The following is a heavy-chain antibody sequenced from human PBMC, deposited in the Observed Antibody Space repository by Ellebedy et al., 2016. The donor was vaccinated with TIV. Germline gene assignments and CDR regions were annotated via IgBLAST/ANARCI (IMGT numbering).Heavy chain of an antibody. D-gene: IGHD5-18*01. Sequence: SETLSLXXAVYSGSFSGYYWSWIRQPPGKGLEWIGEINHSGSTNYNPSLKSRVTISVDTSKNQFSLKLSSVTAADTAVYYCARDRGGIQLWNHFDYWGQGTLVTVSS. J-gene: IGHJ4*02. CDR2: INHSGST. CDR3: ARDRGGIQLWNHFDY. V-gene: IGHV4-34*01. CDR1: SGSFSGYY.